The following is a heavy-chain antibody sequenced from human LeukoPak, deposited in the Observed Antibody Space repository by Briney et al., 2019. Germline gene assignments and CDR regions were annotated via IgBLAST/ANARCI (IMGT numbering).Heavy chain of an antibody. CDR2: LYPSGSS. Sequence: SGTLSLTCTVSGASISPYYWNWIRQPAGKGLEWVGRLYPSGSSDYNPSLKSRVTMSVDTSRNQFSLRLTSVTAADTAIYYCARDLSGSLYFDYWGQGILVTVSA. V-gene: IGHV4-4*07. CDR1: GASISPYY. J-gene: IGHJ4*02. D-gene: IGHD3-10*01. CDR3: ARDLSGSLYFDY.